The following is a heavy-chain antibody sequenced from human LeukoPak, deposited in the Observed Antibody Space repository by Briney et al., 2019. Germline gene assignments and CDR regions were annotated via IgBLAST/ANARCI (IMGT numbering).Heavy chain of an antibody. V-gene: IGHV1-2*02. CDR1: GYTFTGYY. J-gene: IGHJ4*02. CDR3: ARDSSTGTTHFQFDY. Sequence: VASVKVSCKASGYTFTGYYMHWVRQAPGQGLEWMGWINPNSGGTNYAQKFQGRVTMTRDTSISTAYMELSRLRSDDTAVYYCARDSSTGTTHFQFDYWGQGTLVTVSS. D-gene: IGHD1-7*01. CDR2: INPNSGGT.